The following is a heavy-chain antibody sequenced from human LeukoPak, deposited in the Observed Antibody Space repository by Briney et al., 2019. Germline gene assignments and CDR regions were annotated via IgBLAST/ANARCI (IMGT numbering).Heavy chain of an antibody. V-gene: IGHV4-34*01. Sequence: PSETLSLTCAVYGGSFSGYYWSWIRQPPGKGLEWIGEINHSGSTNYNPSLKSRVIISVDTSKNQFSLKLSSVTAADTAVYYCARGDAGGATYSYWGQGTLVTVSS. J-gene: IGHJ4*02. CDR1: GGSFSGYY. CDR3: ARGDAGGATYSY. D-gene: IGHD1-26*01. CDR2: INHSGST.